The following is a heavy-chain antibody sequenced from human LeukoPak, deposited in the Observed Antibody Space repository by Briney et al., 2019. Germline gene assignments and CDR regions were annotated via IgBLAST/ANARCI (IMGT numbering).Heavy chain of an antibody. D-gene: IGHD3-3*02. J-gene: IGHJ2*01. Sequence: GGSLRLSCAASGFTVSTKYMNWVRQAPGKGLEWVSIIYSGATTYYADSVKGRFTISRDTSKNTLSLQMNSLRAEDTAVYFCTRVGDHFHWNLDLWGRGTLVSVSS. CDR3: TRVGDHFHWNLDL. V-gene: IGHV3-53*01. CDR2: IYSGATT. CDR1: GFTVSTKY.